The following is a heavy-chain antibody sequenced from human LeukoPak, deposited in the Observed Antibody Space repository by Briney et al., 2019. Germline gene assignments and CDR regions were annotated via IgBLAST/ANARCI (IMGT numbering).Heavy chain of an antibody. CDR3: ASQRIAAAGTTGDY. D-gene: IGHD6-13*01. CDR1: GFIFSSCE. Sequence: GGSLRLSCVASGFIFSSCEMNWVRQAPGKGLEWVSYISSGGNTIYYADSVKGRFTISRDNANNSLYLHMNSLGAGDTAVYYCASQRIAAAGTTGDYWGQGTLVTVSS. CDR2: ISSGGNTI. V-gene: IGHV3-48*03. J-gene: IGHJ4*02.